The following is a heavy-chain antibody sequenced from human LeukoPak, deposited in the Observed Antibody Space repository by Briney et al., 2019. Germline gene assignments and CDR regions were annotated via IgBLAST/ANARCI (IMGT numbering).Heavy chain of an antibody. CDR2: IYRGGST. V-gene: IGHV3-66*02. J-gene: IGHJ6*03. D-gene: IGHD2-2*01. Sequence: GGSLRLSCAASGLTVSSNYMSWVRQAPGKGLGWASVIYRGGSTYYADSVKGRFTISRDNSKNTLYLQMNSLRAEDTAVYYCAREDEYQLLSDYYYYMDVWGKGTTVTVSS. CDR1: GLTVSSNY. CDR3: AREDEYQLLSDYYYYMDV.